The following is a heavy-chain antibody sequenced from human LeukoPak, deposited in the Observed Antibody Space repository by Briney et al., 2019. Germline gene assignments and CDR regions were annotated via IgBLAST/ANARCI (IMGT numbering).Heavy chain of an antibody. CDR2: ISAYNGNT. V-gene: IGHV1-18*01. D-gene: IGHD6-6*01. Sequence: GASVKVSCKASGYTFTSYGISWVRQASGQGLEWMGWISAYNGNTNYAQKLQGRVTMTRDTSISTAYMELSRLRSDDTAVYYCARVGIAARPSADFDYWGQGTLVTVSS. CDR3: ARVGIAARPSADFDY. CDR1: GYTFTSYG. J-gene: IGHJ4*02.